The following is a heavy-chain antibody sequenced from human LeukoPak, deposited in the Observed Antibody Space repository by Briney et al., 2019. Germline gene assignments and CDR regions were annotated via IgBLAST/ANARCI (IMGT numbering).Heavy chain of an antibody. D-gene: IGHD2-2*01. V-gene: IGHV3-23*01. CDR1: GLTFGSYA. CDR2: ISGSGGRI. CDR3: AKDVRKSIVVVPTASFDY. Sequence: GGSLRLSCAASGLTFGSYAMSWVRQAPEKGLEWVSGISGSGGRIYYADSVKGRFTVSRDNSKNTLYLQMNSLRAEDTAVYYCAKDVRKSIVVVPTASFDYWGQGTLVTVSS. J-gene: IGHJ4*02.